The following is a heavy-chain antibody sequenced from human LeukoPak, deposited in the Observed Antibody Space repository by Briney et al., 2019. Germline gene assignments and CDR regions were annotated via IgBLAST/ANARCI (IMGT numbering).Heavy chain of an antibody. V-gene: IGHV4-4*07. J-gene: IGHJ6*04. CDR2: MHTSGNT. CDR3: VRYPSQHKYYALDV. Sequence: SETLSLTCTVSGGSMSGFYWGWIRQPAEKGLEYIGRMHTSGNTDYNPSLQSRVIMSVDTSKNQFSLKLSSVTAADTAVYYCVRYPSQHKYYALDVWGAGTTVTVSA. CDR1: GGSMSGFY.